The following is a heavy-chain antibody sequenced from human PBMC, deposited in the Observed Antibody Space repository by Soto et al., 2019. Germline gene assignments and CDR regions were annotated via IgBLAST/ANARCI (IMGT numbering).Heavy chain of an antibody. Sequence: PSETLSLTCTVSGGSISSGGYYWSWSRQHPGKGLEWIGYIYYSGSTYYNPSLKSRVTISVDTSKNQFSLKLSSVTAADTAVYYCARLAATHYDFWSDPGHYYGMDVWDQGTTVTVSS. CDR2: IYYSGST. CDR3: ARLAATHYDFWSDPGHYYGMDV. D-gene: IGHD3-3*01. J-gene: IGHJ6*02. V-gene: IGHV4-31*03. CDR1: GGSISSGGYY.